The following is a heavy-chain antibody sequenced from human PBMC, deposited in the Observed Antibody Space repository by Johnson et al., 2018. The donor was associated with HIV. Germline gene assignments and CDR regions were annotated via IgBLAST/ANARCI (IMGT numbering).Heavy chain of an antibody. CDR3: ARADEWELVGRGYAFDI. Sequence: VQLVESGGGLIQPGGSLRLSCAASGFTVSTNYMSWVRQAPGKGLEYVSAISSTGGSTYYANSVKGRFTISRDNSKNTLYLQMGSLRAEDMAVYYCARADEWELVGRGYAFDIWGQGTMVTVSS. D-gene: IGHD1-26*01. V-gene: IGHV3-64*01. CDR1: GFTVSTNY. CDR2: ISSTGGST. J-gene: IGHJ3*02.